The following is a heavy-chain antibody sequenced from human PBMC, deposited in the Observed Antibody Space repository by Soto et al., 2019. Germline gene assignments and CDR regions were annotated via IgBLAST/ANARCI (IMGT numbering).Heavy chain of an antibody. CDR3: ARLFYGPPAPNYYYYYYMDV. D-gene: IGHD3-10*01. V-gene: IGHV4-34*01. CDR2: INHSGST. J-gene: IGHJ6*03. Sequence: PSETLSLTCAVYGGSFSGYYWSWIRQPPGKGLEWIGEINHSGSTNYNPSLKSRVTISVDTSKNQFSLKLSSVTAADTAVYYCARLFYGPPAPNYYYYYYMDVWGKGTTVTVSS. CDR1: GGSFSGYY.